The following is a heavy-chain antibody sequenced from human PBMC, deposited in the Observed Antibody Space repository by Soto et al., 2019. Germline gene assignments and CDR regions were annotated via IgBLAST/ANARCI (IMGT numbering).Heavy chain of an antibody. CDR1: GYTFTSYG. CDR3: ARDYYGSGSYSRYYYYGMDV. CDR2: ISAYNGNT. V-gene: IGHV1-18*01. Sequence: ASVKVSCKASGYTFTSYGISWVRQAPGQGLEWMGWISAYNGNTNYAQKLQGRVTMTTDTSTSTAYMELRSLRSDDTAVYYCARDYYGSGSYSRYYYYGMDVWGQGTTVTVSS. D-gene: IGHD3-10*01. J-gene: IGHJ6*02.